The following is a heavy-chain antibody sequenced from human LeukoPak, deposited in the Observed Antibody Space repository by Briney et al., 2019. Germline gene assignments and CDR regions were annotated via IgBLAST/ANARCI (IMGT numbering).Heavy chain of an antibody. CDR3: ARQKIFWSGYYPDY. J-gene: IGHJ4*02. D-gene: IGHD3-3*01. V-gene: IGHV4-30-4*01. Sequence: PSQTLSLACTVSGGSISSGDYYWSWIRQPPGKGLEWIGYIYYSGSTYYNPSLKSRVTISVDTSKSQFSLKLSSVTAADTAVYYCARQKIFWSGYYPDYWGQGTLVTVSS. CDR2: IYYSGST. CDR1: GGSISSGDYY.